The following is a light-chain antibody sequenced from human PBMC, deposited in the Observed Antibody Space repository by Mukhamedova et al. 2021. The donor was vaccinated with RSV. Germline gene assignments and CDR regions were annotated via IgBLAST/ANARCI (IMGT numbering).Light chain of an antibody. Sequence: WYQRRVHGKAPKLLIYDASNLATGVPSRFGGSGSGTDFTFPISSLQPEDIATYYCQQYDNVPVTFGKGTKLEIK. V-gene: IGKV1-33*01. J-gene: IGKJ2*01. CDR2: DAS. CDR3: QQYDNVPVT.